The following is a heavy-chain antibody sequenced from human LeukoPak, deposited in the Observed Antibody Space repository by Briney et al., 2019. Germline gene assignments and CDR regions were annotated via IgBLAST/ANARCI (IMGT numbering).Heavy chain of an antibody. CDR1: GFTVSSNY. Sequence: PGGSLRLSCAASGFTVSSNYMSWVRQAPGKGLEWVSVIYSGGSTYYADSVKGRFTISRDNSKNTLYLQMNSLRAEDTAVYYCAREVWQRLYAFDIWGQGTMVTVSS. V-gene: IGHV3-53*01. CDR2: IYSGGST. D-gene: IGHD6-25*01. J-gene: IGHJ3*02. CDR3: AREVWQRLYAFDI.